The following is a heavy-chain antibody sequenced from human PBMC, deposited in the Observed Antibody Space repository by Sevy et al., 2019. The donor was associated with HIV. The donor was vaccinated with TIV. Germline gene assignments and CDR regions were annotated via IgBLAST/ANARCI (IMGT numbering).Heavy chain of an antibody. V-gene: IGHV1-18*01. J-gene: IGHJ4*02. CDR2: NSDLNGDT. Sequence: ASVKVSCKASGYTFSSYRITWVRQAPGQGPEWIGWNSDLNGDTNYAQKLQGRVTMTADTSTSTVYMVLRSLRSDDTAVYYCARAYCSGGRCYSLAYWGQGTLVTVSS. CDR3: ARAYCSGGRCYSLAY. CDR1: GYTFSSYR. D-gene: IGHD2-15*01.